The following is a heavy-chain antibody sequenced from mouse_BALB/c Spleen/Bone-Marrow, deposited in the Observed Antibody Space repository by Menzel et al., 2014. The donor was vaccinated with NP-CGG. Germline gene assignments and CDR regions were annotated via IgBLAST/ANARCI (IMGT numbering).Heavy chain of an antibody. Sequence: EVKLVESGGGLVKPGGSLKLSCAASGFTFSNYAMSWVRQSLEKRLEWVAEISGGGRNSYYPDTVTGRFTVSRDNAKSPLSRKWRSRRSEDRAMYYWSGDYGTPSVSRDYWGKGPSAPVPS. D-gene: IGHD1-1*01. CDR1: GFTFSNYA. J-gene: IGHJ4*01. CDR2: ISGGGRNS. CDR3: SGDYGTPSVSRDY. V-gene: IGHV5-9-4*01.